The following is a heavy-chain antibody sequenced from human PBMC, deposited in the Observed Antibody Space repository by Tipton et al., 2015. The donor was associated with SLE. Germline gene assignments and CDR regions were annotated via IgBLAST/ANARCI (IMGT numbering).Heavy chain of an antibody. V-gene: IGHV4-59*08. J-gene: IGHJ6*02. D-gene: IGHD2-21*02. Sequence: TLSLTCSVSGGSISTNYWIWIRQPPGKGLEWIGYISDGGGTNYNPSLKSRVTISIDPAKNQFSLKLTSVTAADTAVYYCARGMVTWRGATIGVDVWGQGTTVNVSS. CDR2: ISDGGGT. CDR1: GGSISTNY. CDR3: ARGMVTWRGATIGVDV.